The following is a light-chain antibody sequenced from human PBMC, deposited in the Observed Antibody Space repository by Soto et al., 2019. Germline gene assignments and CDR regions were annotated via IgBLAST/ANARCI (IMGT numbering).Light chain of an antibody. Sequence: DIQMTQSPSSLSASVGDRVTITCRASQSISSYLNWYQQKPGKAPKLLIYAASSLQSGVPSRFSGSGSGTDFTLTISSLQPEDFATDYCQQSYSTPSIIFGRGTKVDIK. CDR2: AAS. V-gene: IGKV1-39*01. J-gene: IGKJ3*01. CDR1: QSISSY. CDR3: QQSYSTPSII.